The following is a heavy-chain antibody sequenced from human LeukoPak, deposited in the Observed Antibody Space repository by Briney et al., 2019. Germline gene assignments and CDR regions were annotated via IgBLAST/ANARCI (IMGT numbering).Heavy chain of an antibody. D-gene: IGHD1-26*01. V-gene: IGHV3-33*01. CDR3: ARDRAVRDLDH. Sequence: GGSLRLSCAASGLTFSTSGTHWVRQAPGKGLEWLAMIWSDGSNKYYADSVKGRFTISRDNSKSTVSLQMNSLRAEETAVYYCARDRAVRDLDHWGQGTLVTVSS. J-gene: IGHJ4*02. CDR1: GLTFSTSG. CDR2: IWSDGSNK.